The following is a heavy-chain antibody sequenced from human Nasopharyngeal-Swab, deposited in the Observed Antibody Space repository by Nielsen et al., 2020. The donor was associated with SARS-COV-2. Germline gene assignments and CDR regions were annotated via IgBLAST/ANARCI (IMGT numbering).Heavy chain of an antibody. V-gene: IGHV3-48*03. CDR3: AKDPSSTSNNYFDY. CDR2: ISSSGSTI. Sequence: GSLKISCAASGFTFSSYEMNWVRQAPGKGLEWVSYISSSGSTIYYADSVKGRFTVSRDNAKNSLYLQMNSLRAEDTALYYCAKDPSSTSNNYFDYWGQGTLVTVSS. D-gene: IGHD2-2*01. CDR1: GFTFSSYE. J-gene: IGHJ4*02.